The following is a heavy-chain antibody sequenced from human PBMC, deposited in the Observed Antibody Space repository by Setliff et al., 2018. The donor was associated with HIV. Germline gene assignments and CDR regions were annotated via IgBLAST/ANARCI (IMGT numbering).Heavy chain of an antibody. D-gene: IGHD2-2*02. CDR3: ARESGYCSSTSCYNLDYHFDY. V-gene: IGHV1-18*01. Sequence: GASVKVSCKASGYTFTTYAIHWVRQAPGQRLEWMGWISAYNGNTNYAQKLQGRVTMTTDTSTSTAYMELRSLRSDDTAVYYCARESGYCSSTSCYNLDYHFDYWGQGTLVTVSS. CDR1: GYTFTTYA. CDR2: ISAYNGNT. J-gene: IGHJ4*02.